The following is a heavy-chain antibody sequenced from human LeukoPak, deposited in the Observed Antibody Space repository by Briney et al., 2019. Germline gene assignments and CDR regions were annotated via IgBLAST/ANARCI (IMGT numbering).Heavy chain of an antibody. D-gene: IGHD3-22*01. CDR3: ARDRYYYDSSGYYLFDY. CDR2: IQYSGST. Sequence: SETLSLTCTDSGGSISSYYWSWIRHPPGKGLEWIGYIQYSGSTNYNPSLKSRVTISVDTSKNQFSLKLSSVTAADTAVYYCARDRYYYDSSGYYLFDYWGQGTLVTVSS. V-gene: IGHV4-59*01. CDR1: GGSISSYY. J-gene: IGHJ4*02.